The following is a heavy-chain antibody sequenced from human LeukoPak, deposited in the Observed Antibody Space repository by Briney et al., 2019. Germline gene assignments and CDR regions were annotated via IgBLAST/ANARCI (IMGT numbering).Heavy chain of an antibody. CDR2: IIPIFGTA. CDR3: ARPRQDDFWSGTLAS. CDR1: GYTFTSYG. V-gene: IGHV1-69*05. D-gene: IGHD3-3*01. Sequence: ASVKVSCKASGYTFTSYGISWVRQAPAQGLEWMGRIIPIFGTANYAQEFQGRVTITTDESTSTAYMELSSLRSEDTAVYYCARPRQDDFWSGTLASWGQGTLVTVSS. J-gene: IGHJ5*01.